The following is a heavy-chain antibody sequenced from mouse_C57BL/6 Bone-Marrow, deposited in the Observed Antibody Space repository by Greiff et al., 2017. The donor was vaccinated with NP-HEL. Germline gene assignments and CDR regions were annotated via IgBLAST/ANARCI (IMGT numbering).Heavy chain of an antibody. CDR3: ARERDYGSSYRYFDV. Sequence: VQLQQSGPVLVKPGASVKMSCKASGYTFTDYYMNWVKQSHGKSLEWIGVINPYNGGTSYNQKFKGKATLTVDKSSSTANMDLNSLTAEDSAVYFCARERDYGSSYRYFDVWGTGTTVTVSS. CDR2: INPYNGGT. D-gene: IGHD1-1*01. J-gene: IGHJ1*03. V-gene: IGHV1-19*01. CDR1: GYTFTDYY.